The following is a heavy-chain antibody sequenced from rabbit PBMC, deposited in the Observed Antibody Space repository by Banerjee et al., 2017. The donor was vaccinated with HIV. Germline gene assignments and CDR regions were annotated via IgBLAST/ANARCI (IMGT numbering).Heavy chain of an antibody. CDR2: IGAGSSGTT. Sequence: QEQVEESGGDLVKPEGSLTLTCTASGFTLSSYWMWWVRQAPGKGLEWIACIGAGSSGTTYYASWAKGRFTISKASWTTVTLQMTSLTAADTATYFCARDLTGVTGWNFNLWGQGTLVTVS. D-gene: IGHD7-1*01. CDR1: GFTLSSYW. V-gene: IGHV1S45*01. CDR3: ARDLTGVTGWNFNL. J-gene: IGHJ4*01.